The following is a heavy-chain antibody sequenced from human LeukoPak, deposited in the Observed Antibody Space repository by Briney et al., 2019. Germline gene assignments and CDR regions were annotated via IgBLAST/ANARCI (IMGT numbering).Heavy chain of an antibody. J-gene: IGHJ5*02. D-gene: IGHD3-3*01. CDR1: GGTFSSYA. V-gene: IGHV1-69*04. Sequence: GASVKVSCKASGGTFSSYAISWVRQAPGQGLEWMGRIIPILGIANYAQKFQGRVTITADKSTSTAYMELSSLRSEDTAVYYCARERGIRFLEWLLNTTTRIDTTTRKNWFDPWGQGTLVTVSS. CDR3: ARERGIRFLEWLLNTTTRIDTTTRKNWFDP. CDR2: IIPILGIA.